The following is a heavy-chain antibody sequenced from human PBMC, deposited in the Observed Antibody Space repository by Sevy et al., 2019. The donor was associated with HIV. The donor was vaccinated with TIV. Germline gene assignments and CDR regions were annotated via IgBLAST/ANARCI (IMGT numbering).Heavy chain of an antibody. CDR3: GYSEYGYYYDY. Sequence: GGCLRLSCGASGFIFSNAWMSWVRQAPGKGLEWVGRIKSKADGGTPDYAAPVKGTFTISRDDSISTLYLQMNSLRTEDTAVYYRGYSEYGYYYDYWGQGTLVTVSS. CDR2: IKSKADGGTP. V-gene: IGHV3-15*01. D-gene: IGHD1-26*01. J-gene: IGHJ4*02. CDR1: GFIFSNAW.